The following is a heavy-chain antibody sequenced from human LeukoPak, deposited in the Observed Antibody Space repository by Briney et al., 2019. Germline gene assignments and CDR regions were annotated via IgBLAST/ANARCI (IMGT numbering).Heavy chain of an antibody. J-gene: IGHJ4*02. CDR1: GGSISSGGYY. Sequence: SETLSLTCTVSGGSISSGGYYWSWIRQPPGKGLEWIGYIYHSGSTYYNPSLKSRVTISVDRSKNQFSLKLSSVTAADTAVYYCARLVLGGPFPFFDYWGQGTLVTVSS. CDR2: IYHSGST. D-gene: IGHD3-16*01. V-gene: IGHV4-30-2*01. CDR3: ARLVLGGPFPFFDY.